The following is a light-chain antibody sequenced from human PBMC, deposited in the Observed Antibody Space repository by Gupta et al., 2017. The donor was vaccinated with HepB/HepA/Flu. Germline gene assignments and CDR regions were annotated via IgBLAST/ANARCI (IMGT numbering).Light chain of an antibody. CDR1: QNRLDSSNNKNY. J-gene: IGKJ1*01. CDR2: GAS. Sequence: DIVMSKFEYSLSVSLGERGTICCKSSQNRLDSSNNKNYLAWYQQKPGQPPRLLIYGASTREYGVTDRFSGRGSGTDFTLTISRRQAEDVAVYYCQQENSSLWTFGRGTKVEIK. V-gene: IGKV4-1*01. CDR3: QQENSSLWT.